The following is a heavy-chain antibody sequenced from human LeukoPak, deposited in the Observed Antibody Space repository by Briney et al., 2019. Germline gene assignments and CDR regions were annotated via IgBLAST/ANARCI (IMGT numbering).Heavy chain of an antibody. V-gene: IGHV3-30*02. D-gene: IGHD2-21*02. CDR2: IRYDGSDK. Sequence: GGSLRLSCAASGFNFTNYDMHWVRQAPGKGLEWVAFIRYDGSDKYYADSVKGRFTISRDNSRNTLYLQMNSLRTEDTAVYYCAKGDTSWGQGTLVTVSS. J-gene: IGHJ5*02. CDR3: AKGDTS. CDR1: GFNFTNYD.